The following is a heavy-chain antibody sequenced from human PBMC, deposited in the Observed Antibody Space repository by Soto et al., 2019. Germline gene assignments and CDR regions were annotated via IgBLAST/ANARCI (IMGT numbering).Heavy chain of an antibody. CDR1: GGSISSYY. V-gene: IGHV4-59*01. J-gene: IGHJ4*02. Sequence: QVQLQESGPGLVKPSETLSLTCTVSGGSISSYYWSWIRQPPGKGLEWIGYIYYSGSTNYNPSLTSRVTISVDTSKNQFSLKLSSVTAADTAVYYCARGRWYGGLFDYWGQGTLVTVSS. CDR3: ARGRWYGGLFDY. D-gene: IGHD6-13*01. CDR2: IYYSGST.